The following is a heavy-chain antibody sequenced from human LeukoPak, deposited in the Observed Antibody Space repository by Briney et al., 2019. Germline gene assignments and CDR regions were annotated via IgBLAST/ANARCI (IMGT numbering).Heavy chain of an antibody. CDR3: ARDKDAFDI. Sequence: PSETLSLTCTVSGGSISTYYWTWIRQPPGKGLEWIGYISYSGSTNYNPSLKSRVTISVDTSKNQFSLKLSSVTAADTAVYYCARDKDAFDIWGQGTMVTVSS. J-gene: IGHJ3*02. CDR2: ISYSGST. CDR1: GGSISTYY. V-gene: IGHV4-59*01.